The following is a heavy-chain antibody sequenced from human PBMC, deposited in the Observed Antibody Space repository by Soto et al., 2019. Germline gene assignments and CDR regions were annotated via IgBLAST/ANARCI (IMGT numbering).Heavy chain of an antibody. CDR2: ISYDGSNK. CDR3: ARDDSGFSGSHYIDYFNY. J-gene: IGHJ4*02. V-gene: IGHV3-30-3*01. Sequence: SLKPPCGAPGFTFHSYSIHRVRPAPGKGLEWVAVISYDGSNKYYADSVKGRFTISRDNSKNTLYLQMNSLRAEDTAVYYCARDDSGFSGSHYIDYFNYWGQGALVTVSS. D-gene: IGHD1-26*01. CDR1: GFTFHSYS.